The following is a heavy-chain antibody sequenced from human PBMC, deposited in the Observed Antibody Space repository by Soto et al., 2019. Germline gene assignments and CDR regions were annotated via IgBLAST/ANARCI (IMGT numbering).Heavy chain of an antibody. D-gene: IGHD6-13*01. J-gene: IGHJ6*02. CDR1: GYSFISYW. V-gene: IGHV5-51*01. Sequence: EVQLVQSGAEVKKPGESLKISCKGSGYSFISYWIGWVRQMPGKGLEWMGIIYPGDSDTRYSPSFQGQVTISADKSISTAYLKWSSLKATDTAMYYCARTSAAGKYYDGMDVWGQGTTVTVSS. CDR2: IYPGDSDT. CDR3: ARTSAAGKYYDGMDV.